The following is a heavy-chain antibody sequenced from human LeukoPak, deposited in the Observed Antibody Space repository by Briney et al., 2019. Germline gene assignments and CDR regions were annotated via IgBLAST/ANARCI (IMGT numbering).Heavy chain of an antibody. CDR2: IYYSGST. CDR3: ARQGSGWHYYFDY. CDR1: GGSISSYY. Sequence: SETLSLTCTVSGGSISSYYWGWIRQPPGKGLEWIGSIYYSGSTYYNPSLKSRVTISVDTSKNQFSLKLSSVTAADTAVYYCARQGSGWHYYFDYWGQGTLVTVSS. J-gene: IGHJ4*02. V-gene: IGHV4-39*01. D-gene: IGHD6-19*01.